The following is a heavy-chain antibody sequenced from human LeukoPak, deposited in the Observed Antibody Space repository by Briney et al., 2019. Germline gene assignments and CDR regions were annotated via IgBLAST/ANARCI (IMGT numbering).Heavy chain of an antibody. V-gene: IGHV1-8*01. CDR1: VYTFTSYD. CDR3: ARALVAGEVISFDP. CDR2: MNPNSGNT. D-gene: IGHD3-3*01. J-gene: IGHJ5*02. Sequence: ASVKVSCKASVYTFTSYDINWVRQATGQGLEWMGWMNPNSGNTGYAQKFQGRVTMTRNTSISTAYMELSSLRSEDTAVYYCARALVAGEVISFDPWGQGTLVTVSS.